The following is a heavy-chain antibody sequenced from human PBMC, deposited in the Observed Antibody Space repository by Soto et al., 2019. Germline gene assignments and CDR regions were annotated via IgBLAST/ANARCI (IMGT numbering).Heavy chain of an antibody. CDR1: GGSISSGGSS. CDR3: ARGAVVNFDS. V-gene: IGHV4-30-2*01. CDR2: IYHSGST. D-gene: IGHD3-22*01. J-gene: IGHJ4*02. Sequence: QLQLQESGSGLVKPSQTLSLTCAVSGGSISSGGSSWTWIRQPPGKGLEWIGYIYHSGSTYYNPSLKSSVTISVDRSKNQFSLKLTSVTAAATAVYYSARGAVVNFDSWRQGTLVTVSS.